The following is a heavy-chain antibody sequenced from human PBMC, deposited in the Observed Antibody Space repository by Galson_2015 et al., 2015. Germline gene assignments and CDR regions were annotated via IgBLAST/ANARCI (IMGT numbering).Heavy chain of an antibody. CDR1: GFTVSSNY. CDR3: AKVSKIKYSSSWTFDY. Sequence: SLRLSCAASGFTVSSNYMSWVRQAPGKGLEWVSIIYSGGYTYYADSVKGRFTISRDNSKNTLYMQMNSLRAEDTAVYYFAKVSKIKYSSSWTFDYWGQGTLVTVSS. CDR2: IYSGGYT. D-gene: IGHD6-13*01. V-gene: IGHV3-53*01. J-gene: IGHJ4*02.